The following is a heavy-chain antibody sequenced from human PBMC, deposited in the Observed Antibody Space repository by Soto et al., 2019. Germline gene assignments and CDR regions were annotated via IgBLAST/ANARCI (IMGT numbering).Heavy chain of an antibody. CDR1: GFTFSSYS. CDR2: ISSSSRYI. CDR3: ARGLVDDAILTGLDY. V-gene: IGHV3-21*01. D-gene: IGHD3-9*01. Sequence: EVQLVESGGGLVKPGGSLRLSCAASGFTFSSYSMNWVRQAPGKGLEWVSSISSSSRYIYYADSVKGRFTISRDNAKNSLYLQMNSLRAEDTAVYYCARGLVDDAILTGLDYWGQGTLVTVSS. J-gene: IGHJ4*02.